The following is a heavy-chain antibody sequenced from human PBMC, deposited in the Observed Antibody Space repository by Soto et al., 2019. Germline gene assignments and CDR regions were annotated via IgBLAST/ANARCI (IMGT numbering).Heavy chain of an antibody. D-gene: IGHD6-13*01. CDR3: ARDSRDRAAAYYYYYYGMDV. CDR2: IYYSGST. CDR1: GGSVSSGSYY. Sequence: SETLSLTCTVSGGSVSSGSYYWSWIRQPPGKGLEWIGYIYYSGSTNYNPSLKSRVTIPVDTSKNQFSLKLSSVTAADTAVYYCARDSRDRAAAYYYYYYGMDVWGQGTTVTVSS. V-gene: IGHV4-61*01. J-gene: IGHJ6*02.